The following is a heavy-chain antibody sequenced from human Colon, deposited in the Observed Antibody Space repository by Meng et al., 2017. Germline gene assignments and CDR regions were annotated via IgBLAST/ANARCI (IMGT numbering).Heavy chain of an antibody. V-gene: IGHV4-61*02. D-gene: IGHD3-9*01. CDR1: GGSISSGSYY. J-gene: IGHJ3*02. CDR2: IYTSGST. CDR3: ARDYDILTGYYDAFDI. Sequence: LRLSCTVSGGSISSGSYYWSWIRQPAGKGLEWIGCIYTSGSTNYNPSLKSRVTISVDTSKNQFSLKLSSVTAADTAVYYCARDYDILTGYYDAFDIWGQGTMVTVSS.